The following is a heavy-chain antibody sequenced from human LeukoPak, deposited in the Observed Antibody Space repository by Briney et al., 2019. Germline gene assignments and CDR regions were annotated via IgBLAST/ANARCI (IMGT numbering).Heavy chain of an antibody. Sequence: SETLSLTCTVSGGSIGNFFWSWIRQSPGEGLEWIGFIYENGRTSYNPSLKSRVTISVDMSKNQFSLRLTSMTAADTAVYYCARDWELGHWGRGILVTVTT. J-gene: IGHJ4*02. CDR2: IYENGRT. D-gene: IGHD1-26*01. CDR1: GGSIGNFF. CDR3: ARDWELGH. V-gene: IGHV4-59*01.